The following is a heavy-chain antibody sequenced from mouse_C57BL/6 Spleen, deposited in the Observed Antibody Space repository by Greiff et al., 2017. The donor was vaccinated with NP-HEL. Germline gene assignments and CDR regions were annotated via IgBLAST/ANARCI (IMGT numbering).Heavy chain of an antibody. CDR1: GYTFTNYW. Sequence: VQLQQSGAELVRPGTSVKMSCKASGYTFTNYWIGWAKQRPGHGLEWIGDIYPGGGYTNYNEKFKATATLTADKSSSTAYMHFSRLTSEVSALFYLARRREYYDSSYGYYFDYWGQGTTLTVSS. CDR3: ARRREYYDSSYGYYFDY. D-gene: IGHD1-1*01. V-gene: IGHV1-63*01. CDR2: IYPGGGYT. J-gene: IGHJ2*01.